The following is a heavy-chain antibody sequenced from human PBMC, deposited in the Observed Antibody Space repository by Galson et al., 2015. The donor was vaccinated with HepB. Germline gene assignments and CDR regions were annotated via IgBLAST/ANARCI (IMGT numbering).Heavy chain of an antibody. CDR3: ARRYCSSSSCSGAHFFYYGLDV. Sequence: QSGAEVKNPGESLRISCEGSGYTFTNYWITWVRRVPGKGLEWLGRIDPSDSYSNYNPSFEGHVTISVDTSIATAYLQWSSLTASDTAVYYRARRYCSSSSCSGAHFFYYGLDVWG. V-gene: IGHV5-10-1*01. J-gene: IGHJ6*02. CDR2: IDPSDSYS. D-gene: IGHD2-2*01. CDR1: GYTFTNYW.